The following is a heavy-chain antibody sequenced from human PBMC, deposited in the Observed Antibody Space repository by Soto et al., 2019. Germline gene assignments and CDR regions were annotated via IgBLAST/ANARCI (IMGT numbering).Heavy chain of an antibody. CDR1: GGTFSSYT. Sequence: VQLVQSGAEVKKPGSSVTVSCTASGGTFSSYTMSWVRQAPGQGLEWMGRIIPILGIANYAQKFQGRATITADKSTSTAYMELSSLRSEDTAVYYYSRDSRFLRYYDMDVWGQGTTVTVSS. V-gene: IGHV1-69*08. CDR3: SRDSRFLRYYDMDV. CDR2: IIPILGIA. J-gene: IGHJ6*02.